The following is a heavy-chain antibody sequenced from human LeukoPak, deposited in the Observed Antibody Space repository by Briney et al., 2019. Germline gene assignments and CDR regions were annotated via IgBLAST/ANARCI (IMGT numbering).Heavy chain of an antibody. D-gene: IGHD3-3*01. CDR1: GGSITSYY. CDR2: IYTSGST. V-gene: IGHV4-4*07. CDR3: ARSRFDYYYYMDV. J-gene: IGHJ6*03. Sequence: SETLSLTCTVSGGSITSYYWSRIRQPAGKGLEWIGRIYTSGSTNYNPSLKSRVTMSVDTSKNQFSLNLSSVTAADTAVYYCARSRFDYYYYMDVWGKGTTVTVSS.